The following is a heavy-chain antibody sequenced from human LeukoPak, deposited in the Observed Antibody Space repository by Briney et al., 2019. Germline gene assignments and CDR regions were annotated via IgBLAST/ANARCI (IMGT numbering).Heavy chain of an antibody. CDR1: GCSFTNYW. CDR3: ARHGVAGDYYFDY. Sequence: GESLKISCKGSGCSFTNYWIGWVRQMPGKGLEWMGIIYPGDSDTRYSPSFQGQVTISADKSISTAYLQWSSLKASDTAMYYCARHGVAGDYYFDYWGQGTLVTVSS. J-gene: IGHJ4*02. V-gene: IGHV5-51*01. CDR2: IYPGDSDT. D-gene: IGHD6-19*01.